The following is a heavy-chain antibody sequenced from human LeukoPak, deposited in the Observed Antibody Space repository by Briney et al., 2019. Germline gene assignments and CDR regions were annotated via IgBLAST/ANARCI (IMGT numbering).Heavy chain of an antibody. CDR3: VKEENPYGSGFDAFDL. V-gene: IGHV3-9*01. J-gene: IGHJ3*01. CDR2: ITSNSGEI. Sequence: GGSLRLSCAAFGFTFDNYAMHWVRQAPGEGLEWVSVITSNSGEIDYADSVKGRFTISRDSATKSVYLQMNSLTTEDTALYYCVKEENPYGSGFDAFDLWGQGTMVTVSS. D-gene: IGHD3-10*01. CDR1: GFTFDNYA.